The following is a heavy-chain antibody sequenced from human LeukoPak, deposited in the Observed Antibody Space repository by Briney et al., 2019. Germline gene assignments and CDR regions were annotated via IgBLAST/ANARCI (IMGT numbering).Heavy chain of an antibody. CDR1: GFTFSSYA. Sequence: GRSLRLSCAASGFTFSSYAMHWVRQAPGKGLEWVAVISYDGSNKYYADSVKGRFTISRDNSKNTLYLQMNSLRAEDTAVYYCARDAAMVKNYYGMDVWGQGTTVTVSS. V-gene: IGHV3-30-3*01. CDR3: ARDAAMVKNYYGMDV. CDR2: ISYDGSNK. J-gene: IGHJ6*02. D-gene: IGHD5-18*01.